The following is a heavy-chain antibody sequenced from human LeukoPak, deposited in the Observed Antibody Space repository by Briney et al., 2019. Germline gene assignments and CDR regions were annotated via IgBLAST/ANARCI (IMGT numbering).Heavy chain of an antibody. CDR3: ARARGYCSSTSCEQYFDY. D-gene: IGHD2-2*01. V-gene: IGHV3-30-3*01. CDR2: ISYDGSNK. Sequence: GGSLRLSCTASGFTFSSYAMHWVRQAPGKGLEWVAVISYDGSNKYYADSVKGRFTISRDNSKNTLYLQMNSLRAEDTAVYYCARARGYCSSTSCEQYFDYWGQGTLVTVSS. CDR1: GFTFSSYA. J-gene: IGHJ4*02.